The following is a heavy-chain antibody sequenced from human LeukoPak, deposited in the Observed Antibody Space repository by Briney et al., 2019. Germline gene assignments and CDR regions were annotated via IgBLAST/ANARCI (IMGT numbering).Heavy chain of an antibody. CDR3: ARHHGRANFYFDY. CDR1: GYSFTSYW. J-gene: IGHJ4*02. V-gene: IGHV5-51*01. Sequence: GESLKISCKSSGYSFTSYWIGWVRQMPGKGLEWMGIIYPGDSDTRYSPSFQGQVIISADKSISTAYLQWSSLKASDTAMYYCARHHGRANFYFDYWGQGTLVTVSS. CDR2: IYPGDSDT. D-gene: IGHD4/OR15-4a*01.